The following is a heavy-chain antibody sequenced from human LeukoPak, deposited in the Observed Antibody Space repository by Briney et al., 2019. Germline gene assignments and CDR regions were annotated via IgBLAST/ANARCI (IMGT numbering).Heavy chain of an antibody. CDR3: ARNQVVVVPAATYYYYMDV. J-gene: IGHJ6*03. Sequence: SETLSLTCTVSGGSISSYYWSWIRQPAGKGLEWVGRIYTSGSTNYNPSLKSRVTISVDTSKNQFSLKLSSVTAADTAVYYCARNQVVVVPAATYYYYMDVWGKGTTVTVSS. V-gene: IGHV4-4*07. D-gene: IGHD2-2*01. CDR1: GGSISSYY. CDR2: IYTSGST.